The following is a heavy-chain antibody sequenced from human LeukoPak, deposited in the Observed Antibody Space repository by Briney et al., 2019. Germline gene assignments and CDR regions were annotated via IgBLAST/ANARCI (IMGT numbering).Heavy chain of an antibody. D-gene: IGHD3-9*01. CDR1: GGSFSGYY. J-gene: IGHJ4*02. Sequence: PSETLSLTCAVYGGSFSGYYWSWIRQPPGKGLEWIGEINHSGSTNYNPSLKSRVTISVDTSKNQFSLKLSSVTAADTAVYYCARGLGYDILTGYYPVYFDYWGQGTLVTVSS. V-gene: IGHV4-34*01. CDR2: INHSGST. CDR3: ARGLGYDILTGYYPVYFDY.